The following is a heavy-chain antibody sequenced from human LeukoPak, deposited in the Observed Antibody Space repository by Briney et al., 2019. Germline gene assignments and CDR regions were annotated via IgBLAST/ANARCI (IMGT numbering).Heavy chain of an antibody. Sequence: GGSLRLSCAASGFTFSSYAMSWVRQAPGKGLEWVSAISGSGGSSYYADSVKGRFTISRDNSKNTLYLQMNSLRTEDTAVYYCARDDKQLAGVDYWGQGTLVTVSS. CDR2: ISGSGGSS. CDR1: GFTFSSYA. CDR3: ARDDKQLAGVDY. D-gene: IGHD6-6*01. J-gene: IGHJ4*02. V-gene: IGHV3-23*01.